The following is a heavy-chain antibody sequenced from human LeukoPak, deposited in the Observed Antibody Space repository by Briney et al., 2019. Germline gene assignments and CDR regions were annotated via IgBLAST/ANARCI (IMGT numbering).Heavy chain of an antibody. CDR2: VSGSGGGT. CDR1: GFTFSSYA. Sequence: GGSLRLSCAASGFTFSSYAMSWVRQLPGKGREWGSAVSGSGGGTYYADSVKGRFTISRDNSKTTLYLQMNRLRAEDTAVYYCAKDTIFGVVIILFDYWGQGTRVTVSS. CDR3: AKDTIFGVVIILFDY. J-gene: IGHJ4*02. D-gene: IGHD3-3*01. V-gene: IGHV3-23*01.